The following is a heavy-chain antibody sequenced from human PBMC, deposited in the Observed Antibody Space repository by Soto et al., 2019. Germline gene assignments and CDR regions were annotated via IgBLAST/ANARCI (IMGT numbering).Heavy chain of an antibody. J-gene: IGHJ4*02. CDR1: GFTFRSYW. V-gene: IGHV3-74*01. Sequence: SLILSCVSAGFTFRSYWMHWGRQAPGKGLEWVSRFGKNGITRTYADSVRGRFTISRDNAKNTLYLQMNSLRAEDTAVYYCAREGAPYCTSTSCQRSFDYWGQGTLVTVSS. CDR3: AREGAPYCTSTSCQRSFDY. D-gene: IGHD2-2*01. CDR2: FGKNGITR.